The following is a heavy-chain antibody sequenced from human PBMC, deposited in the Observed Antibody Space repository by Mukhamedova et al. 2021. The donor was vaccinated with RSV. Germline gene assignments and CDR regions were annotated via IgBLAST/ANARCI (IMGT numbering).Heavy chain of an antibody. CDR1: SYS. CDR3: ARRYSYGHQGYYGMDV. J-gene: IGHJ6*02. D-gene: IGHD5-18*01. CDR2: ISSSSSYI. Sequence: SYSMNWVRQAPGKGLEWVSSISSSSSYIYYADSVKGRLTISRDNAKNSLYLQMNSLRAEDTAVYYCARRYSYGHQGYYGMDVWGQ. V-gene: IGHV3-21*01.